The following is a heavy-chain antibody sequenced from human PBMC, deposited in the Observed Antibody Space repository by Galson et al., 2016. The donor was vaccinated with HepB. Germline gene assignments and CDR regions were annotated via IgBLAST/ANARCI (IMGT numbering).Heavy chain of an antibody. D-gene: IGHD6-25*01. Sequence: SVKVSCKASGDTFTGYYIHWVRQAPGQGLEWMAWLSANSGATNYAQKFQGWVTMTRDTPISTAYMELTSLTSDATAIYYCATSTGYRSGWGAFDIWGQGTTVTVSS. V-gene: IGHV1-2*04. CDR3: ATSTGYRSGWGAFDI. CDR2: LSANSGAT. J-gene: IGHJ3*02. CDR1: GDTFTGYY.